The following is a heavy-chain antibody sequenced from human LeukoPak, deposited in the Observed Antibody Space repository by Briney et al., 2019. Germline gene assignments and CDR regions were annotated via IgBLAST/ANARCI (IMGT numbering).Heavy chain of an antibody. J-gene: IGHJ6*02. CDR2: ISYDGSNK. V-gene: IGHV3-30*18. CDR1: GFTFSSYG. CDR3: AKLGYAPYGMDV. D-gene: IGHD5-12*01. Sequence: GGSLRLSCAASGFTFSSYGMHWVRQAPGKGLEWVAVISYDGSNKYYADSVKGRFTISRDNSKNTLYLQMNSLRAEDTAVYYCAKLGYAPYGMDVWGQGTTVTVSS.